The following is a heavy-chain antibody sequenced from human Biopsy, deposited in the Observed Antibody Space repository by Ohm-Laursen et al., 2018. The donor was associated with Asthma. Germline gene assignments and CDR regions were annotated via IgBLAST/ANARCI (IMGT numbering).Heavy chain of an antibody. CDR2: ISYGGSNK. V-gene: IGHV3-30*18. Sequence: SLRLSCTASGFTFSSYGMYWVRQAPGKGLEWVAVISYGGSNKYYADSVKGRFTISRDNSKNTLYLQMNSLRAEDTAVYYCAKDTEGRYDFWSGLSYNYYGMDVWGQGTTVTVSS. D-gene: IGHD3-3*01. CDR3: AKDTEGRYDFWSGLSYNYYGMDV. CDR1: GFTFSSYG. J-gene: IGHJ6*02.